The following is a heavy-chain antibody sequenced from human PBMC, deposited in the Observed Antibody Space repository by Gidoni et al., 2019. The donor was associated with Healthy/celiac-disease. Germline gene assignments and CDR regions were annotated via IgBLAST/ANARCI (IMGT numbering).Heavy chain of an antibody. J-gene: IGHJ6*02. D-gene: IGHD1-7*01. CDR3: ARSWNSEYYYYGMDV. V-gene: IGHV1-8*01. Sequence: QAQLLQSGAEVTKPAASAKVSCKASGYTCTSSDINWVRQATGQGLEWMGWMNPNSGNTGYAQKFQGRVTMTRNTSISTAYVELSSLRSEDTAVYYCARSWNSEYYYYGMDVWGQGTTVTVSS. CDR1: GYTCTSSD. CDR2: MNPNSGNT.